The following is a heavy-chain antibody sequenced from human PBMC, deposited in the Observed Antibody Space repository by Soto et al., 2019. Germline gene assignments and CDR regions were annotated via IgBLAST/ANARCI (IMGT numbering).Heavy chain of an antibody. J-gene: IGHJ4*02. CDR1: GYTFSGYA. Sequence: QVQLVQSGAEVKKPGASVKVSCKASGYTFSGYAMGWVRQAPGHGLEWMGWISAYNGNTDYAQKFQGRVTMTTDTSTSTAYMELRSLTSDDTAVYYCARPFGDYGDYAWSLRYWGQGTLVTVSS. D-gene: IGHD4-17*01. V-gene: IGHV1-18*01. CDR2: ISAYNGNT. CDR3: ARPFGDYGDYAWSLRY.